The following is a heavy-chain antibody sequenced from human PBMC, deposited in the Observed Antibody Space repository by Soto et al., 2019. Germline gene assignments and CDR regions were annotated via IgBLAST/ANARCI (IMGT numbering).Heavy chain of an antibody. Sequence: SVKVSCKASGGTFSSYAISWVRQAPGQGLEWMGGIIPIFGTTNYAQKFQGRVTITADKSTSTAYMELSSLRFEDTAVYYCAREGRSTSCPQFCYYYGMDVWGQGTTVTVSS. V-gene: IGHV1-69*06. CDR3: AREGRSTSCPQFCYYYGMDV. CDR1: GGTFSSYA. D-gene: IGHD2-2*01. CDR2: IIPIFGTT. J-gene: IGHJ6*02.